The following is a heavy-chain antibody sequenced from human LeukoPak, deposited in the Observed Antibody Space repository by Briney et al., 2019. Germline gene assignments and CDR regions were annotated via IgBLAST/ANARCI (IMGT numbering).Heavy chain of an antibody. Sequence: GESLQISCKGSGYSFTSYWIGWVRQMPGKGLEWMGIIYPGDSDTRYSPSFQGQVTISADKSISTAYLQWSSLKASDTASYYCATRASGGDYVRPSQVYFDYWGQGTLVTVSS. D-gene: IGHD4-17*01. CDR3: ATRASGGDYVRPSQVYFDY. CDR2: IYPGDSDT. V-gene: IGHV5-51*01. CDR1: GYSFTSYW. J-gene: IGHJ4*02.